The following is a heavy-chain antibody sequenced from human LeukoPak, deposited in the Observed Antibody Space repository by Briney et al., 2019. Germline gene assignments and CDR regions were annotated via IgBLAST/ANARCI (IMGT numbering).Heavy chain of an antibody. CDR1: GFTFSTYA. CDR2: IRGSGDST. D-gene: IGHD5-12*01. J-gene: IGHJ4*02. Sequence: GGSLRLSCAASGFTFSTYAMSWVRQAPGKGLEWVSGIRGSGDSTYYADSVKGRFTISRDNSKNTLYLQMNSLRAEDTAVYYCAKGHTDSEWLYFDSWGQGSLVTVPS. V-gene: IGHV3-23*01. CDR3: AKGHTDSEWLYFDS.